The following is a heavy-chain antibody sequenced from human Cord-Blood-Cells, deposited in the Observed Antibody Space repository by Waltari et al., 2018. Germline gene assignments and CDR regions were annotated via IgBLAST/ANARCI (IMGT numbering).Heavy chain of an antibody. D-gene: IGHD2-21*01. J-gene: IGHJ3*02. V-gene: IGHV4-34*01. Sequence: QVQLQQWGAGLLKPSETLSLTCAVYGGSFSGYYWSWIRQPPGKGLGWIGEINHSGSTNYNPSLKSRVTISVDTSKNQFSLKLSSVTAADTAVYYCARVVNGDAFDIWGQGTMVTVSS. CDR3: ARVVNGDAFDI. CDR2: INHSGST. CDR1: GGSFSGYY.